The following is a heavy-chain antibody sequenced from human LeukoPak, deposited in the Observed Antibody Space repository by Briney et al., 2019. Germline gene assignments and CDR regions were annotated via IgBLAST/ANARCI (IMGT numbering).Heavy chain of an antibody. CDR1: GGSLRSYY. CDR2: IYTSGST. Sequence: PSETLSLTRTVSGGSLRSYYWRWIRQPAGKGLEWIGRIYTSGSTNYNPSLKIRVTMSVDTSKMQFSLKLSSVTAADTAVYYCAREVWFGSPYFDYWGQGTLVTVSS. V-gene: IGHV4-4*07. CDR3: AREVWFGSPYFDY. J-gene: IGHJ4*02. D-gene: IGHD3-10*01.